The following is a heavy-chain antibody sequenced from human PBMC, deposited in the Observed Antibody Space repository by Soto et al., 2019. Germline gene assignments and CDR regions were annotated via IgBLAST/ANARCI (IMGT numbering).Heavy chain of an antibody. Sequence: QLQLQESGPGLVKPSETLSLTCTASDGSIRSSSYYWGWFRQPPGKGLEWIGSIYFSGRTYYNPPLNSRATIFVDTSKNHFSLKLKSVTAADTAVYYCARGGKNGDYYFDYWGQGTLVTVSS. CDR3: ARGGKNGDYYFDY. V-gene: IGHV4-39*02. CDR2: IYFSGRT. CDR1: DGSIRSSSYY. J-gene: IGHJ4*02. D-gene: IGHD1-26*01.